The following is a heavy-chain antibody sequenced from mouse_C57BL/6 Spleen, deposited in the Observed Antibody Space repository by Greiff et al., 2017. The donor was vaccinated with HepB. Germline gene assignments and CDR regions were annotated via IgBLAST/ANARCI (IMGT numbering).Heavy chain of an antibody. CDR2: IHPNSGST. D-gene: IGHD1-1*01. Sequence: QVQLQQPGAELVKPGASVKLSCKASGYTFTSYWMHWVKQRPGQGLEWIGMIHPNSGSTNYNEKFKSKATLTVDKSSSTAYMQLSSLTSEDSAVYYCARWITTVVEVDYWGQGTTLTVSS. CDR3: ARWITTVVEVDY. CDR1: GYTFTSYW. J-gene: IGHJ2*01. V-gene: IGHV1-64*01.